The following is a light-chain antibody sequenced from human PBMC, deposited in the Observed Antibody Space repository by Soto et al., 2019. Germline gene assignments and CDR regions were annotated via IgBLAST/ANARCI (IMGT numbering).Light chain of an antibody. CDR3: QHYGSSPPDT. CDR2: GTS. CDR1: QSVSSKY. J-gene: IGKJ2*01. Sequence: IVLTQSPGTLSLSLGERATLSCRASQSVSSKYVAWYQQKPGQAPSLLIYGTSNRPTDIPDRFSGSGSGTDFSLTIIRLEPEDLAVYYCQHYGSSPPDTFGQGTNLEI. V-gene: IGKV3-20*01.